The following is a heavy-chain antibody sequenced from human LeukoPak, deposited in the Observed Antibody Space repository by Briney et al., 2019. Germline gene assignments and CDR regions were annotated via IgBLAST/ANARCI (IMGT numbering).Heavy chain of an antibody. CDR3: AKSGLNRFDY. CDR2: FSGSGGST. CDR1: GFTISSYA. D-gene: IGHD2-15*01. Sequence: GASLRLSCAASGFTISSYAMSWVRPAPGEGLEWVSTFSGSGGSTHYADSVKGRFTISRDNSKNTLYLQMNSLRAEDTAVYYCAKSGLNRFDYWGQGTLVTVSS. V-gene: IGHV3-23*01. J-gene: IGHJ4*02.